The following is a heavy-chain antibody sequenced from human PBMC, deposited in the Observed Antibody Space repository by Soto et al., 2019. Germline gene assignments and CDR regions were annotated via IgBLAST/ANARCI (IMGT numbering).Heavy chain of an antibody. V-gene: IGHV4-59*02. CDR3: ACNTYPTDYYDSSGYYYYGMDV. CDR2: INNNGNT. Sequence: SETLSLTCNVSGGSVSGYHWSWIRQPPGKGLEWIGYINNNGNTDYNPSLESRVTKSIDTSKNQVSLILTSVTAADTAVYYCACNTYPTDYYDSSGYYYYGMDVWGQGTTVTVSS. D-gene: IGHD3-22*01. CDR1: GGSVSGYH. J-gene: IGHJ6*02.